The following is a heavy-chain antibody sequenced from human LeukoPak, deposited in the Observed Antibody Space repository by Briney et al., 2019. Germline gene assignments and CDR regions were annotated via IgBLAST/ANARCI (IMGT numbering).Heavy chain of an antibody. CDR1: GGSISSYY. J-gene: IGHJ4*02. CDR2: IYYSGST. Sequence: PSETLSLTYTVSGGSISSYYWSWIRQPPGKGLEWIGYIYYSGSTNYNPSLKSQVTISVDTSKNQFSLKLSSVTAADTAVYYCARESSSGSYSDYWGQGTLVTVSS. V-gene: IGHV4-59*01. CDR3: ARESSSGSYSDY. D-gene: IGHD1-26*01.